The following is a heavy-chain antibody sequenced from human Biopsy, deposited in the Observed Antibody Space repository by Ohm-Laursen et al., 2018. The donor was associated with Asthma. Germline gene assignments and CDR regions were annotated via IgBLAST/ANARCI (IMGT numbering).Heavy chain of an antibody. CDR3: AKESGSNYAFDI. D-gene: IGHD1-1*01. CDR2: ISYDGSNK. J-gene: IGHJ3*02. Sequence: SLRLSCAASGFTFSSYGMHWVRQAPGKGLEWVAVISYDGSNKYYADSVKGRFTISRDNSKNTLYLQMNSLRAEDTAVYYCAKESGSNYAFDIWGQGTMATVSS. V-gene: IGHV3-30*18. CDR1: GFTFSSYG.